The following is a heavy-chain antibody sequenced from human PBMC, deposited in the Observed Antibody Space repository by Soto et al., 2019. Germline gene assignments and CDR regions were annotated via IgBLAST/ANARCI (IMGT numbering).Heavy chain of an antibody. CDR2: IYHSGST. V-gene: IGHV4-30-2*03. J-gene: IGHJ4*02. CDR3: ASQHYYDSSGYYVVY. Sequence: SLTCAVSGGSISSGGYSWSWIRQPPGKGLEWIGYIYHSGSTYYNPSLKSRVTISVDTSKNQFSLKLSSVTAADTAVYYCASQHYYDSSGYYVVYWGQGTLVTVSS. D-gene: IGHD3-22*01. CDR1: GGSISSGGYS.